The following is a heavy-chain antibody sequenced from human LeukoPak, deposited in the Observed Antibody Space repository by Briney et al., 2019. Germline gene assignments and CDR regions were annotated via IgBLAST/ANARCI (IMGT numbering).Heavy chain of an antibody. Sequence: GASVKVSCKASGGTFSSYTISWVRQAPGQGLEWMGWMNPNSGNTGYAQKFQGRVTITRNTSISTAYMELSSLRSEDTAVYYCARARYYSGSETYYPYDAFDIWGQGTMVTVSS. CDR2: MNPNSGNT. CDR3: ARARYYSGSETYYPYDAFDI. J-gene: IGHJ3*02. V-gene: IGHV1-8*03. D-gene: IGHD3-10*01. CDR1: GGTFSSYT.